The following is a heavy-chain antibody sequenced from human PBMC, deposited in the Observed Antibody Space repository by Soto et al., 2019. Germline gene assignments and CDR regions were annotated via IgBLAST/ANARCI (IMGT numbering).Heavy chain of an antibody. CDR2: TSYDGSNT. J-gene: IGHJ6*02. CDR3: AKDRGSYDIWSGTQRYYAMDV. Sequence: QGQLVESGGGVVQPGTSLRLSCAASGFIFSRHGMHWVRQAPGKGLEWVAFTSYDGSNTYYADSVKGRFTISRDNPKNKLFLQMNSLRPKDTALYFCAKDRGSYDIWSGTQRYYAMDVWGQGATVTVSS. D-gene: IGHD3-3*01. CDR1: GFIFSRHG. V-gene: IGHV3-30*18.